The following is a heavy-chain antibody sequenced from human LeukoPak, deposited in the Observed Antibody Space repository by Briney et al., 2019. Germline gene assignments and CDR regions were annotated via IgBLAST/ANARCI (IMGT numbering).Heavy chain of an antibody. CDR3: ARLGGNYYDSSGYYPADY. J-gene: IGHJ4*02. V-gene: IGHV5-51*01. D-gene: IGHD3-22*01. CDR1: GYRLANYW. CDR2: IYPGDSDT. Sequence: GESLKISCKGSGYRLANYWIGWVRQMPGKGLEWMGIIYPGDSDTRCSPSSQGHVTISADKSISTAFLQWSSLQASDTAMYYCARLGGNYYDSSGYYPADYWGQGTLVTVSS.